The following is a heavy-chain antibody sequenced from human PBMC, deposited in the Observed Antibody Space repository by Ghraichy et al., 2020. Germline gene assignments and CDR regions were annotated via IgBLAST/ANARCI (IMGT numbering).Heavy chain of an antibody. D-gene: IGHD3-22*01. CDR2: INQNGGER. J-gene: IGHJ4*02. CDR1: GFTFSNFW. CDR3: ARERFDDDSGSYYGSNDN. V-gene: IGHV3-7*01. Sequence: GGSLRLSCAASGFTFSNFWMGWVRQAPGGGLEWVANINQNGGERYYVDSVKGRFTISRDNAENSLYLQMSSLRVEDTAVYYCARERFDDDSGSYYGSNDNWGQGTLVTVSS.